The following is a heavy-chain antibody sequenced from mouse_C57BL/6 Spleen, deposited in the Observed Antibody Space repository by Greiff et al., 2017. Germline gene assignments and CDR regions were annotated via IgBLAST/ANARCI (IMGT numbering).Heavy chain of an antibody. CDR3: TRVLRYFFDY. CDR2: IDPETGGT. D-gene: IGHD1-1*01. Sequence: VKLVESGAELVRPGASVTLSCKASGYTFTDYEMHWVKQTPVHGLEWIGAIDPETGGTAYNQKFKGKAILTADKSSSTAYMELRSLTSEDSAVYYCTRVLRYFFDYWGQGTTLTVSS. V-gene: IGHV1-15*01. J-gene: IGHJ2*01. CDR1: GYTFTDYE.